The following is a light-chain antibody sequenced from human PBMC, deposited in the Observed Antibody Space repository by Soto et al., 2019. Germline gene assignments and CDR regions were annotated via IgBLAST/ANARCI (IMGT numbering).Light chain of an antibody. CDR3: QQRNIRPPVT. V-gene: IGKV3-11*01. CDR1: PSVANF. Sequence: VLTQSPATLSLSPGERATLSCRASPSVANFVAWYQQKPGQAPRLLIYGAFNRATGIPARFSGSGSGTDFTLTISSLEPEDSAVYYCQQRNIRPPVTFGHGTRLEIK. J-gene: IGKJ5*01. CDR2: GAF.